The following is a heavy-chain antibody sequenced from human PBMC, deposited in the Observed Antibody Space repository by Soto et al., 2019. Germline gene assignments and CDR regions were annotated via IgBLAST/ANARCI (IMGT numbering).Heavy chain of an antibody. CDR3: ARRMEYYYDSSGPTGWFDP. Sequence: PSETLSLTCTVSGGSISSSSYFWGWIRQPPGKGLEWIGSMYYSGTTYYNPSLKSRVTISVDTSKNQFSLKLSSVTAADTAVYYCARRMEYYYDSSGPTGWFDPWGQGTLVTVSS. CDR2: MYYSGTT. V-gene: IGHV4-39*07. D-gene: IGHD3-22*01. J-gene: IGHJ5*02. CDR1: GGSISSSSYF.